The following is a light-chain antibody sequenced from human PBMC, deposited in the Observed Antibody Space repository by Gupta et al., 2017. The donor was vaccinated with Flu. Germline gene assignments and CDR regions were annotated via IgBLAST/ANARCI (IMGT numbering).Light chain of an antibody. CDR1: QSLVYSDGNTY. CDR2: KVS. CDR3: MQGTHWPPTWT. J-gene: IGKJ1*01. V-gene: IGKV2-30*01. Sequence: VVMTQSPLSLPVTLGQPASISCRSSQSLVYSDGNTYLNWFLQRPGQSPRRLIYKVSNRDSGVPYRFSGSGSGTDFTLKISRVEAEDVGVYYCMQGTHWPPTWTFVQGTKVEI.